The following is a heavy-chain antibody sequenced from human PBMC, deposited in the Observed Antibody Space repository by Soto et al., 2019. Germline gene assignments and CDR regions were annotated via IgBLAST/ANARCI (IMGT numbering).Heavy chain of an antibody. CDR2: ISYDGNNK. J-gene: IGHJ6*02. CDR1: GFTFSIYG. D-gene: IGHD1-26*01. Sequence: XGSRRLSCAASGFTFSIYGMHWVRQAPEKGLEWVAVISYDGNNKYYADSGKGRFTISRDNSKNTLYLQMNSLRAEDTAVYYCEKEKGAWYYDYGMDVWGQGTTVTVSS. CDR3: EKEKGAWYYDYGMDV. V-gene: IGHV3-30*18.